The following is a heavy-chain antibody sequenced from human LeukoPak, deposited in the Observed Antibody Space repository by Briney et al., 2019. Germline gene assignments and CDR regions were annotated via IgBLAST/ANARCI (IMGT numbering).Heavy chain of an antibody. V-gene: IGHV1-18*01. CDR2: ISAYNGNT. CDR1: GYTFTSYG. Sequence: ASVKVSCKASGYTFTSYGISWVRQAPGQGLEWMGWISAYNGNTNYAQKLQGRVTMTTDTSTSTAYMELRSLRSEDTAVYYCARERDERESGGIAAAGTNYYYGMDVWGQGTTVTVSS. J-gene: IGHJ6*02. D-gene: IGHD6-13*01. CDR3: ARERDERESGGIAAAGTNYYYGMDV.